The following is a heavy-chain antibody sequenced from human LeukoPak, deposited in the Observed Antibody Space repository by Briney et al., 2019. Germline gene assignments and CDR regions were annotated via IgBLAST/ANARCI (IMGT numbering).Heavy chain of an antibody. CDR3: ARDYYDSSGYSRFDP. CDR2: INPNSGGT. CDR1: GYTFTGYY. J-gene: IGHJ5*02. D-gene: IGHD3-22*01. Sequence: GASVKVSCKASGYTFTGYYMHWVRQAPGQGLEWMGWINPNSGGTDYAQKFQGRVTMTRDTSISTAYMEVSRLRSDDTAVYYCARDYYDSSGYSRFDPWGRGTLVTVSS. V-gene: IGHV1-2*02.